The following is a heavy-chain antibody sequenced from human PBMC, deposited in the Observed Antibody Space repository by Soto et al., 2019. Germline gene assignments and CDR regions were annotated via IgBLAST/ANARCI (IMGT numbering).Heavy chain of an antibody. Sequence: GYLRLSCAASGFTFRSVWMSWVRQVPGKGLEWVGRIKSIVNGGTIDFAAPVKGRFSISRDDSKNTLYLQMNSLKVEDTAIYYCTTNGCSGDSCYSNFWGQGTLVTVSS. D-gene: IGHD2-15*01. J-gene: IGHJ4*02. V-gene: IGHV3-15*01. CDR2: IKSIVNGGTI. CDR1: GFTFRSVW. CDR3: TTNGCSGDSCYSNF.